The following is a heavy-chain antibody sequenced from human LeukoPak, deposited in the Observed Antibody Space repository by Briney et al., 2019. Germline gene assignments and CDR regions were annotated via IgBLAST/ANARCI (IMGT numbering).Heavy chain of an antibody. CDR1: GFTFSSYA. Sequence: GGSLRLSCAASGFTFSSYAMSWARQAPWKGLEWVSAITNSGGSTYYADSVKGRFTISRDNSKSTLYLQMNSLTAEDTAVYYCAKRYYYGSGSFDYWGQGTLVTVSS. J-gene: IGHJ4*02. D-gene: IGHD3-10*01. V-gene: IGHV3-23*01. CDR2: ITNSGGST. CDR3: AKRYYYGSGSFDY.